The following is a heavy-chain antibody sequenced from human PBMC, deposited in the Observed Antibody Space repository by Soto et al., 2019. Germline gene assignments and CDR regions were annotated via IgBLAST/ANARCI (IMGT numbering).Heavy chain of an antibody. CDR2: VYYSGST. J-gene: IGHJ6*02. CDR1: GGSVSSSSYY. D-gene: IGHD5-12*01. CDR3: ARDSRGMATLYYYYGMDV. Sequence: PSETLSLTCTVSGGSVSSSSYYWGWVRQPPGKGLEWIGSVYYSGSTYYNPSLESRVTISVDKSKNQFSLKLSSVTAADTAVYYCARDSRGMATLYYYYGMDVWGQRTTVTVSS. V-gene: IGHV4-39*07.